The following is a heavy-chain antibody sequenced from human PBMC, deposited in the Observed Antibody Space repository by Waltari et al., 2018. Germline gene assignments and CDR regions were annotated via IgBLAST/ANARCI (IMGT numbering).Heavy chain of an antibody. CDR2: IYYSGST. D-gene: IGHD6-6*01. V-gene: IGHV4-39*07. J-gene: IGHJ4*02. CDR1: GGSISSSSYY. CDR3: ARAHVAARRYFDY. Sequence: QLQLQESGPGLVKPSETLSLTCTVSGGSISSSSYYWGGSRQPPGKGLEWIGSIYYSGSTYYNPSLKSRVTISVDTSKNQFSLKLSSVTAADTAVYYCARAHVAARRYFDYWGQGTLVTVSS.